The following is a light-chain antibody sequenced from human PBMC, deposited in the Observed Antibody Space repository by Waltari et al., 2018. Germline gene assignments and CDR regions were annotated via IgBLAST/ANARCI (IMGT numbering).Light chain of an antibody. CDR3: QQYFRLPVT. V-gene: IGKV3-20*02. J-gene: IGKJ1*01. Sequence: EILLTQSPPTLSLSLRETATVSCRASQIVSRALAWYQQKPGQAPRLLIYGESTRATGIPARFSGSGSGTDFSLTISRLEPDDFAVYYCQQYFRLPVTFGQGTTVEI. CDR1: QIVSRA. CDR2: GES.